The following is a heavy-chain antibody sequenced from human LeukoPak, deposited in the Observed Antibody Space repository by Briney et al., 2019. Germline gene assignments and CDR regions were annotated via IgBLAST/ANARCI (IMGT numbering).Heavy chain of an antibody. J-gene: IGHJ4*02. Sequence: PGGSLRLSCAASGFTFSNYDIHWVRQAQGRGLEWVAAISYDGNRQQYGAPVKGRFTMSRDNSKNTVYLQINTLRTDDAAIYYCAKPYPTLTTSAVLDNWGQGTRVTVSS. CDR2: ISYDGNRQ. V-gene: IGHV3-30*18. D-gene: IGHD1-1*01. CDR1: GFTFSNYD. CDR3: AKPYPTLTTSAVLDN.